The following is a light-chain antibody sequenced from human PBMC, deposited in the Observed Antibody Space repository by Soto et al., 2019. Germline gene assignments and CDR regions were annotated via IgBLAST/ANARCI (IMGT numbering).Light chain of an antibody. CDR3: SSYTGTSTLYV. CDR1: SSDVGGYNY. V-gene: IGLV2-14*01. Sequence: QSVLTQPASVSGSPGQSITISCTGTSSDVGGYNYVSWYQQHPGKAPKLMIYEVSSRPSGVSNRFSGSKSGNTASLTISGLQAEDEADYYCSSYTGTSTLYVFGSGTKVTV. CDR2: EVS. J-gene: IGLJ1*01.